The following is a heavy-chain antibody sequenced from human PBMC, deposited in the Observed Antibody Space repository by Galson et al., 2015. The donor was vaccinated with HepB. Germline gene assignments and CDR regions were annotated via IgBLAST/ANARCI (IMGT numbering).Heavy chain of an antibody. J-gene: IGHJ3*02. D-gene: IGHD4-17*01. V-gene: IGHV3-23*01. CDR3: ARDWTTTWSDAFDI. Sequence: SLRLSYAASGFIFSSYAMSWVRQAPGKGLEWVSGISGSDGSTFYADSVQGRFTISRDNSKNTLFLQVNSLRAEDTAIYYCARDWTTTWSDAFDIWGQGTMVTVSS. CDR1: GFIFSSYA. CDR2: ISGSDGST.